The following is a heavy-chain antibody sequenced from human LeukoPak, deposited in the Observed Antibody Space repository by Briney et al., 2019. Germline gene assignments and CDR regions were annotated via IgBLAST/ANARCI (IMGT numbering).Heavy chain of an antibody. V-gene: IGHV4-59*12. Sequence: SETLSLTCTVSGGSISPYYWSWIRQPPGKGLEWIGYIYYSGSTYYNPSLKSRVTISVDTSKNQFSLKLSSVTAADTAVYYCARDGLTTVTTWNAFDIWGQGTMVTVSS. CDR1: GGSISPYY. J-gene: IGHJ3*02. CDR2: IYYSGST. CDR3: ARDGLTTVTTWNAFDI. D-gene: IGHD4-17*01.